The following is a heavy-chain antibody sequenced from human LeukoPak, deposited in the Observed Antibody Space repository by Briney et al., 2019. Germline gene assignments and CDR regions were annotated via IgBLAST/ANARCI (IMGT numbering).Heavy chain of an antibody. D-gene: IGHD3-22*01. V-gene: IGHV1-2*02. CDR2: INPNSGGT. J-gene: IGHJ4*02. CDR1: GYTFTGYY. CDR3: ARDYYDSSGYYYMGMGFDY. Sequence: ASVKVSCKASGYTFTGYYMHWVRQAPGQGLEWMGWINPNSGGTNYAQKFQGRVTMTRDTSISTAYMELSRLRSDDTAVYYCARDYYDSSGYYYMGMGFDYWGQGTLVTVSS.